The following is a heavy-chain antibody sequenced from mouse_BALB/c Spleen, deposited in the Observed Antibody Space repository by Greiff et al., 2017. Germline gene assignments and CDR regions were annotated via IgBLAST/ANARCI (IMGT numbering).Heavy chain of an antibody. J-gene: IGHJ4*01. D-gene: IGHD1-1*01. Sequence: QVQLKQSGAELVRPGSSVKISCKASGYAFSSYWRNWVKQRPGQGLEWIGQIYPGDGDTNYNGKFKGKATLTADKSSSTAYMQLSSLTSEDSAVYFCARGGSRYYYAMDYWGQGTSVTVSS. V-gene: IGHV1-80*01. CDR3: ARGGSRYYYAMDY. CDR2: IYPGDGDT. CDR1: GYAFSSYW.